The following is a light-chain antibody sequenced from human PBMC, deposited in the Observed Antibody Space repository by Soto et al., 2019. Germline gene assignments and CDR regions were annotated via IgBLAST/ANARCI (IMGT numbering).Light chain of an antibody. CDR1: QNIRTN. CDR3: KHYNTWPG. J-gene: IGKJ2*01. Sequence: EIVMTQSPATLSVSPGERATLSCRASQNIRTNLVWYQQKPGQAPRLLMYGASTRATGIPARFSGSGSGTEFTLTINSLQSEDFAVYYCKHYNTWPGFGQGTKLEIK. V-gene: IGKV3-15*01. CDR2: GAS.